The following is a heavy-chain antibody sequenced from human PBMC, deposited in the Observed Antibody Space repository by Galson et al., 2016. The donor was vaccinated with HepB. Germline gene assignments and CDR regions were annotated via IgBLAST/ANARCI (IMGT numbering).Heavy chain of an antibody. Sequence: SVKVSCKASGFMLNSYGITWLRQAPGQGLEWMGWISGNNGNTKYEQNFQDRVTMTTDTSTDTAYMELRSLRSDDTAIYYCTREGANNWWEIRTNYWGQGTLVTGSS. J-gene: IGHJ4*02. CDR1: GFMLNSYG. CDR3: TREGANNWWEIRTNY. V-gene: IGHV1-18*01. D-gene: IGHD1-26*01. CDR2: ISGNNGNT.